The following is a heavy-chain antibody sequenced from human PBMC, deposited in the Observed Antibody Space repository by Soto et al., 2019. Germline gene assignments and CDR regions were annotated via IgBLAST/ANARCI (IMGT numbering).Heavy chain of an antibody. D-gene: IGHD4-17*01. Sequence: EVQLLDSGGGLVQPGGSLRLSCAASGFTFSNYAMSWVRQAPGKGLERVSVISGSGGYTDYADSVKGRFTISRDNSRNTVYLQMNSLRAEDTAIYYCAQDQWANHDYGDPFDHWGQGTLVTVSS. J-gene: IGHJ4*02. CDR1: GFTFSNYA. CDR3: AQDQWANHDYGDPFDH. CDR2: ISGSGGYT. V-gene: IGHV3-23*01.